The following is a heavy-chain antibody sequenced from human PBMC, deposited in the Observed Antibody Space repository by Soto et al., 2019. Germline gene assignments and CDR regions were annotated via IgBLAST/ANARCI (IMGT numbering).Heavy chain of an antibody. CDR1: GFTFSSYA. D-gene: IGHD3-22*01. V-gene: IGHV3-30-3*01. CDR3: ARETYYYDSSGYYLEVRYFDY. Sequence: GGSLRLSCAASGFTFSSYAMHWVRQAPGKGLEWVAVISYDGSNKYYADSVKGRFTISRDNSKNTLYLQMNSLRAEDTAVYYCARETYYYDSSGYYLEVRYFDYWGQGTLVTVSS. J-gene: IGHJ4*02. CDR2: ISYDGSNK.